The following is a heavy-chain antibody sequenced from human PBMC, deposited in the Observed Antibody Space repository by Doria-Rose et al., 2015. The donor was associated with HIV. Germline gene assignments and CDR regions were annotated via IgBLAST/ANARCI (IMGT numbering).Heavy chain of an antibody. D-gene: IGHD6-13*01. CDR3: ARIKSSRWYHKYYFDF. V-gene: IGHV2-26*01. Sequence: QESGPVLVKPTETLTLTCTVSGVSLSSPGMGVSWIRQPPGKALEWLANSISDDDRSYKTSLKSRLTISRSTSNSQVFRSMTDMVPVDTATYYCARIKSSRWYHKYYFDFWGQGTLVIVSA. J-gene: IGHJ4*02. CDR2: SISDDDR. CDR1: GVSLSSPGMG.